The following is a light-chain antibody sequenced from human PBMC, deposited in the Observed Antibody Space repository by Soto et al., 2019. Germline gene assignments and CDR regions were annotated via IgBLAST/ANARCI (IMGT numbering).Light chain of an antibody. CDR1: SSNIGANYD. V-gene: IGLV1-40*01. J-gene: IGLJ2*01. Sequence: QSVLTQPPSVSGAPGQRVTISCTGSSSNIGANYDVQWYQQLPGTAPRLLIYGNNNRPSGVPDRISGSKSGTSASLAITGLQAEDEGHYYCQSYDSSLSAVVLGGGTKLTVL. CDR3: QSYDSSLSAVV. CDR2: GNN.